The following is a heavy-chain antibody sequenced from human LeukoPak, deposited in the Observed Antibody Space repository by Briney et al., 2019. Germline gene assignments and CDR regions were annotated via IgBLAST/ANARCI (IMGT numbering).Heavy chain of an antibody. D-gene: IGHD6-13*01. J-gene: IGHJ4*02. CDR3: ARSEIAAALFDY. CDR2: IYHSGST. Sequence: SETLSLTCTVSGGSISSGGYYWSWIRQPPGKGLEWIGYIYHSGSTYYNPSLKSRVTISVDRSKNQFSLKLSSVTAADTAVYYCARSEIAAALFDYWGQGTLVTVSS. CDR1: GGSISSGGYY. V-gene: IGHV4-30-2*02.